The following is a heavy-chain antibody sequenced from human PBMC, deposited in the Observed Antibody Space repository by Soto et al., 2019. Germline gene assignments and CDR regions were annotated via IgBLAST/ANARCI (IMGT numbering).Heavy chain of an antibody. D-gene: IGHD3-10*01. CDR2: INDSGST. J-gene: IGHJ5*02. Sequence: SETLSLTCAVYGESFSGHFWSWIRQSPGKGLEWIGEINDSGSTNKNPSLKSRVSISVDTSKNHFSLNLRSLTAADTAVYYCARGRSYYGSGNYAPNSHWFDAWGQGTLVTVSS. CDR1: GESFSGHF. V-gene: IGHV4-34*01. CDR3: ARGRSYYGSGNYAPNSHWFDA.